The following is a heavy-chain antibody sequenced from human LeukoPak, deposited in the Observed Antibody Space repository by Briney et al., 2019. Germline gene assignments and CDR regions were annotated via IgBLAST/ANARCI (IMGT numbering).Heavy chain of an antibody. Sequence: GGSLRLSCAASGFTFSSYDMHWVRQATGKGLEWFSAIGTAGDTYYPGSVKGRFTISRENAKNSLYLQMNSLRAGDTAVYYCARGYFWSGFYYYGMGVWGQGTTVTVSS. CDR3: ARGYFWSGFYYYGMGV. CDR2: IGTAGDT. J-gene: IGHJ6*02. D-gene: IGHD3-3*01. CDR1: GFTFSSYD. V-gene: IGHV3-13*01.